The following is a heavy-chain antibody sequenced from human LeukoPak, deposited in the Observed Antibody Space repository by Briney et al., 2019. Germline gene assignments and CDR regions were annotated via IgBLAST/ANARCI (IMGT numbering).Heavy chain of an antibody. J-gene: IGHJ4*02. D-gene: IGHD3-22*01. CDR1: GFTFSSYA. CDR3: AKRGYYDSSGYFDY. V-gene: IGHV3-23*01. Sequence: GGSLRLSCAASGFTFSSYAMSWVRQAPGKGLGWVSAISGSGGSTYYADSVKGRFTISRDNSKNTLYLQMNSLRAEDTAVYYCAKRGYYDSSGYFDYWGQGTLVTVSS. CDR2: ISGSGGST.